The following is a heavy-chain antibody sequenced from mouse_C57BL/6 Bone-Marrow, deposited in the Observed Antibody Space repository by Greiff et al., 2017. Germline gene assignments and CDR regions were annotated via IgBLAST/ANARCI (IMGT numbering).Heavy chain of an antibody. Sequence: QVQLQQSGAELAKPGASVTLSCKASGYTFTSYWMHWVKQRPGQGLEWIGYINPSSGYTKYNQKFKDKATLTADTSSSTAYMQLSSLTYEASAVYYCASLHYYGRSLWYFDVWGTGTTVTVSS. V-gene: IGHV1-7*01. CDR3: ASLHYYGRSLWYFDV. CDR1: GYTFTSYW. J-gene: IGHJ1*03. CDR2: INPSSGYT. D-gene: IGHD1-1*01.